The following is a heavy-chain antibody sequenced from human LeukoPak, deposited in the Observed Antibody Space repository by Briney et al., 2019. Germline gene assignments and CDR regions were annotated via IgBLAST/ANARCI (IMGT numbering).Heavy chain of an antibody. V-gene: IGHV1-69*05. Sequence: ASVKVSCKASGGTFGSYAISWVRQAPGQGLEWMGGIIPIFGTANYAQKFQGRVTITTDESTSTAYMELSSLRSEDTAVYYCARGPLYSSSFWTGGYYYMDVWGKGTTVTVSS. CDR1: GGTFGSYA. CDR3: ARGPLYSSSFWTGGYYYMDV. CDR2: IIPIFGTA. D-gene: IGHD6-6*01. J-gene: IGHJ6*03.